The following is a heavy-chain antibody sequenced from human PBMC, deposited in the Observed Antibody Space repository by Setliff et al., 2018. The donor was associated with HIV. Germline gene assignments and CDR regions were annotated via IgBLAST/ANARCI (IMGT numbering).Heavy chain of an antibody. J-gene: IGHJ5*02. CDR3: ARSIHGGGSEPFDT. D-gene: IGHD3-10*01. CDR1: GGSISSADYY. Sequence: PSETLSLTCTVSGGSISSADYYWSWIRQPPGKGLEWIGYIYYSGNTYFNPALKSRITMSVDTSKNQFSLELSPVTAADTAVYYCARSIHGGGSEPFDTWGQGILVTVSS. CDR2: IYYSGNT. V-gene: IGHV4-30-4*02.